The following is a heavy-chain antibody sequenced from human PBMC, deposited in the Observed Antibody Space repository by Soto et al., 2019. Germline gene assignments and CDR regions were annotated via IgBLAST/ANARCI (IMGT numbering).Heavy chain of an antibody. V-gene: IGHV1-69*13. CDR3: ARDAYSSGWQSKSY. Sequence: GASVKVSCKASGGTFSSYAISWVRQALGQGLEWMGGIIPIFGTANYAQKFQGRVTITADESTSTAYMELSSLRSEDTAVYYCARDAYSSGWQSKSYWGQGTLVTVSS. CDR1: GGTFSSYA. CDR2: IIPIFGTA. J-gene: IGHJ4*02. D-gene: IGHD6-19*01.